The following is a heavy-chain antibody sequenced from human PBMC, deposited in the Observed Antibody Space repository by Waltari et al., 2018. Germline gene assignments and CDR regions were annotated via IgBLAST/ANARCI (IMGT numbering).Heavy chain of an antibody. V-gene: IGHV1-18*01. CDR1: GYTFSSYG. D-gene: IGHD3-22*01. CDR2: VSGYNGNR. CDR3: GRSNYFDSSGVLEH. Sequence: QVQLVQSGAEVKKPGASVMLSCKASGYTFSSYGITWMRQAPGQGLEWLGWVSGYNGNRRNAQKCQGRVTWTTETSTSTAHLELRSLRSDDTAVYYCGRSNYFDSSGVLEHWGQGVLVTVSS. J-gene: IGHJ4*02.